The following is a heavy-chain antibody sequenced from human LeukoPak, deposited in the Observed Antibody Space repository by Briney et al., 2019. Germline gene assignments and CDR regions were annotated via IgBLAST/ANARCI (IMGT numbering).Heavy chain of an antibody. CDR3: ARQEYYYDSSGYYGLVGYYYGMDV. Sequence: SVKVSCKASGGTFSSYAISWVRQAPGQGLEWMGRIIPILGIANYAQKFQGRVTITADKPTSTAYMELSSLRSEDTAVYYCARQEYYYDSSGYYGLVGYYYGMDVWGQGTTVTVSS. CDR2: IIPILGIA. CDR1: GGTFSSYA. J-gene: IGHJ6*02. D-gene: IGHD3-22*01. V-gene: IGHV1-69*04.